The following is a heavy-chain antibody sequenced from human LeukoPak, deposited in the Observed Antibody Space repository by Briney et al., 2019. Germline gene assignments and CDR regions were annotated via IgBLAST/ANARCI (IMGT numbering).Heavy chain of an antibody. D-gene: IGHD5-12*01. CDR3: AKDSGSGYDPPGGHMDP. CDR2: ISWDGGST. V-gene: IGHV3-43D*04. CDR1: GFTFDDYA. Sequence: QSGGSLRLSCAASGFTFDDYAMHWVRQAPGKGLEWVSLISWDGGSTYYADSVKGRFTISRDNSKNSLYLQMNSLRAEVTALYYCAKDSGSGYDPPGGHMDPWGKGTTVTVSS. J-gene: IGHJ6*03.